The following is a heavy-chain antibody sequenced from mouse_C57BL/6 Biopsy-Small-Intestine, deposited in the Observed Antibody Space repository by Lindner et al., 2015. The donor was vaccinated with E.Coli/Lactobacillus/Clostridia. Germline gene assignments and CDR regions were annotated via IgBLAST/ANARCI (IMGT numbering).Heavy chain of an antibody. CDR1: GYSITSDY. V-gene: IGHV3-8*01. CDR3: ARYPYYYGSSPSYWYFDV. CDR2: ISYSGST. D-gene: IGHD1-1*01. J-gene: IGHJ1*03. Sequence: VQLQESGPGLAKPSQTLSLTCSVTGYSITSDYWNWIRKFPGNKLEYMGYISYSGSTYYNPSLKSRISITRDTSKNQYYLQLNSVSTEDTATYYCARYPYYYGSSPSYWYFDVWGTGTTVTVSS.